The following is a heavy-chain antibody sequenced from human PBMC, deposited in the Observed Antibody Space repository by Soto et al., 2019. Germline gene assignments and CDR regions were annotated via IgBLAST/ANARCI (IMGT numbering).Heavy chain of an antibody. D-gene: IGHD1-1*01. J-gene: IGHJ4*02. CDR2: IWHDGRNK. CDR1: GFTFSNFG. V-gene: IGHV3-33*01. CDR3: ARAPGNDEAIDY. Sequence: QVQVVESGEGVVQPGRSLRLSCAASGFTFSNFGMHWVRQAPGKGLEWVAVIWHDGRNKYYADSVKGRFTVSRDNSENTLYLQMDSLRGEDTAVYYCARAPGNDEAIDYWGQGTLVTVSS.